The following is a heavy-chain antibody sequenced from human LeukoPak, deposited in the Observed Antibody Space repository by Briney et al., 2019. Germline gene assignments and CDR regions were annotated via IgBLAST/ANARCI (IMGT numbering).Heavy chain of an antibody. CDR1: GFTFSSYE. D-gene: IGHD1-26*01. J-gene: IGHJ3*02. CDR2: ISSSGSTI. CDR3: ASTTPWTQFAFDI. Sequence: GGSLRLSCAASGFTFSSYEMNWVRQAPGKGLEWVSYISSSGSTIYYADSVKGRFTISRDNAKNSLYLQMNSLRAEDTAVYYCASTTPWTQFAFDIWGQGTMVTVSS. V-gene: IGHV3-48*03.